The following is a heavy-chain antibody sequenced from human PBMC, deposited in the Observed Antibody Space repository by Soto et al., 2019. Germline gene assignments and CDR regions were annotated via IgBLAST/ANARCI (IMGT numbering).Heavy chain of an antibody. CDR3: AKDGGPPFTFDH. Sequence: VQLEQSGAEVKKPGASVKVSCKASGYTFSGHYMHWVRQAPGQAPEWMGWINPKTGGTKFAPRFQGRVTVTRDTAISTVYMEIFGLTSDDSAVYYCAKDGGPPFTFDHWGLGTLVIVSS. CDR2: INPKTGGT. CDR1: GYTFSGHY. V-gene: IGHV1-2*02. J-gene: IGHJ4*02. D-gene: IGHD6-25*01.